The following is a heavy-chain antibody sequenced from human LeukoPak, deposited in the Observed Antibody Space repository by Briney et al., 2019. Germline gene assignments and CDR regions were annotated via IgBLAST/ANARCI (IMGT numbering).Heavy chain of an antibody. CDR2: VRFDTSQI. J-gene: IGHJ4*02. CDR1: GFTFSSYS. D-gene: IGHD3-22*01. V-gene: IGHV3-30*02. CDR3: AKDTLRSAEGYF. Sequence: PGGSLRLSCAGSGFTFSSYSMNWVRQAPGKGLEWVAFVRFDTSQIYYADSVKGRFTISRDNSKSTLYLQMDSLRAEDTAVYYCAKDTLRSAEGYFWGQGILVTVSS.